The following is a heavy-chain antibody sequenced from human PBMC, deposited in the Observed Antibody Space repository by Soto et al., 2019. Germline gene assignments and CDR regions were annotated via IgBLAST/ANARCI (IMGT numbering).Heavy chain of an antibody. D-gene: IGHD2-15*01. CDR3: AREEIADYFKN. CDR1: GFTFSSYP. CDR2: IARDGIEK. Sequence: PGGSLRLSCVASGFTFSSYPIHWVRQAPGQGLEWVAIIARDGIEKHYADFVKGRFTISRDNSKNILYLQMSSLREDDTAMYFCAREEIADYFKNWGLGTLVTVSS. V-gene: IGHV3-30-3*01. J-gene: IGHJ4*01.